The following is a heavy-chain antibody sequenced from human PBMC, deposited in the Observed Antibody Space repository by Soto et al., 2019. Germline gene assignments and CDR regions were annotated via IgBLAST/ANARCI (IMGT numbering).Heavy chain of an antibody. CDR2: IIPIFGTA. D-gene: IGHD5-18*01. Sequence: GASVKVSCKASGGTFSSYAISWVRQAPGQGLEWMGGIIPIFGTASYAQKFQGRVTITADESTSTAYMELSSLRSEDTAVYYCARDSLQRWSDYFDYWGQGTLVTVSS. J-gene: IGHJ4*02. V-gene: IGHV1-69*13. CDR3: ARDSLQRWSDYFDY. CDR1: GGTFSSYA.